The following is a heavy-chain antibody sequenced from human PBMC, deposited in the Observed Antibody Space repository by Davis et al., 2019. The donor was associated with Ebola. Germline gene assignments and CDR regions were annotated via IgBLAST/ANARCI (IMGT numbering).Heavy chain of an antibody. Sequence: GESLKISCVASGFTFSRYEMNWVRQAPGKGLDWVSFIRASGSPIYYADSVKGRFTISRDTARNSVHLQMDSLRAEDAAIYYCARGPLTALDYWGQGTLVTVSS. CDR2: IRASGSPI. CDR1: GFTFSRYE. J-gene: IGHJ4*02. D-gene: IGHD3-9*01. CDR3: ARGPLTALDY. V-gene: IGHV3-48*03.